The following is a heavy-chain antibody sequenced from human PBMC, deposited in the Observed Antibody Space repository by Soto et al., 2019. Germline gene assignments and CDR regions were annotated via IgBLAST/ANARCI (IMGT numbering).Heavy chain of an antibody. CDR2: ISYDGSNK. V-gene: IGHV3-30*18. J-gene: IGHJ4*02. CDR1: GFTFSSYG. CDR3: AKDLYSGSSHPDY. D-gene: IGHD1-26*01. Sequence: PGGSLRLSCAASGFTFSSYGMHWVRQAPGKGLEWVAVISYDGSNKYYADSVKGRFTISRDNSKNTLYLQMNSLRAEDTAVYYCAKDLYSGSSHPDYWGQGTLVTAS.